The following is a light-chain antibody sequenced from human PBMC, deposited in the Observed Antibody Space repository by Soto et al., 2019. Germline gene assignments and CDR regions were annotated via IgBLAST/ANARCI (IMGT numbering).Light chain of an antibody. CDR3: QHYHSYPWT. CDR1: QSISSW. Sequence: DIQMTQSPSTLSASVGDRVTITCRASQSISSWLAWYQQKPGKAPKLLIYKASSLESGVPSRFSGSGSGTEFTLTISSLQPDDLANYDCQHYHSYPWTFGQGTKVEIK. V-gene: IGKV1-5*03. J-gene: IGKJ1*01. CDR2: KAS.